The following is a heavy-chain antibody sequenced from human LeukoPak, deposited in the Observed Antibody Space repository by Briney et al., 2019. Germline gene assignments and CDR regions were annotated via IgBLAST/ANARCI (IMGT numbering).Heavy chain of an antibody. CDR2: IYHSGST. CDR1: GYSISSGYY. CDR3: AGARVGATSGLDY. V-gene: IGHV4-38-2*01. D-gene: IGHD1-26*01. J-gene: IGHJ4*02. Sequence: PSETLSLTCAVSGYSISSGYYWGWIRQPPGKGLEGIGSIYHSGSTYYNPSLKSRVTISVDTSKNQFSLKLSSVTAADTAVYYCAGARVGATSGLDYWGQGTLVTVSS.